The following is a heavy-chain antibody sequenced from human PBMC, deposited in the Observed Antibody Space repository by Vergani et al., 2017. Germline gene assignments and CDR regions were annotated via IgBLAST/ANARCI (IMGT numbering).Heavy chain of an antibody. CDR2: IYYSGST. CDR3: ARVYYDFWSAPRGYYYYMDV. V-gene: IGHV4-59*01. Sequence: QVQLQESGPGLVKPSETLSLTCTVSGGSISSYYWSWIRQPPGKGLEWIGYIYYSGSTNYNLSLKSRVTISVDTSKNQFSLKLSSVTAADTAVYYCARVYYDFWSAPRGYYYYMDVWGKGTTVTVSS. CDR1: GGSISSYY. D-gene: IGHD3-3*01. J-gene: IGHJ6*03.